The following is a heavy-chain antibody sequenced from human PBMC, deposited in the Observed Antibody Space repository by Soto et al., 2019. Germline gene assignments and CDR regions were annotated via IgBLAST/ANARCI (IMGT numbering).Heavy chain of an antibody. J-gene: IGHJ5*02. CDR3: ARGILGYCSGGSCYDHWFDP. CDR2: IYHSGST. V-gene: IGHV4-30-2*01. D-gene: IGHD2-15*01. CDR1: GGSISSGGYF. Sequence: SETLSLTCAVSGGSISSGGYFWSWIRQPPGKGLEWIGYIYHSGSTYYNPSLKSRVTISVDRSKNQFSLKLSSVTAADTAVYYCARGILGYCSGGSCYDHWFDPWGQGTLVTVSS.